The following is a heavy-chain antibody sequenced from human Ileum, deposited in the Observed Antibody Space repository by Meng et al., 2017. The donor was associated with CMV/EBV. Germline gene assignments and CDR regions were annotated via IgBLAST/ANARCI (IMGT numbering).Heavy chain of an antibody. CDR2: IYISGIS. D-gene: IGHD5-18*01. Sequence: QGQLQESGPGLGKPSAPLSLTCTVSGSSISGFYWSWIRQPAGKGLEWIGRIYISGISNYNPSLTSRVTISEDTSKNQFSLKLSSVTAADTAVYYCAREKVQFWSFEYWGQGSLVTVSS. CDR3: AREKVQFWSFEY. J-gene: IGHJ4*02. V-gene: IGHV4-4*07. CDR1: GSSISGFY.